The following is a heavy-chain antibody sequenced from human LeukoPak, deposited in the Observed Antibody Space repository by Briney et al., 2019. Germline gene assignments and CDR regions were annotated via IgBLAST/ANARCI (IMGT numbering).Heavy chain of an antibody. Sequence: GGSLRLSCAASGFTITYAWMSWVRQAPGKGLEWLGRIKSKTDGGTTDYAAPVKGRITVSSDDSKNTLYLQMNSLKTEDTAVYYCTGYYYDSSGSFFDYWGQGTLVTVSS. J-gene: IGHJ4*02. V-gene: IGHV3-15*01. CDR3: TGYYYDSSGSFFDY. D-gene: IGHD3-22*01. CDR2: IKSKTDGGTT. CDR1: GFTITYAW.